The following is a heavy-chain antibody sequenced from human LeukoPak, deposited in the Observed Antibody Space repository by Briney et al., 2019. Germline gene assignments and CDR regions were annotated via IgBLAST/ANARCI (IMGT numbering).Heavy chain of an antibody. D-gene: IGHD3-16*01. CDR1: GYTFTGYG. CDR3: ARDGGRSEVAAARWFDP. V-gene: IGHV1-18*01. J-gene: IGHJ5*02. CDR2: ISAYNGNT. Sequence: ASVKVSCKASGYTFTGYGISWVRQAPGQGLEWMGWISAYNGNTNYAQKLQGRVTMTTDTSTSTAYMELRSLRSDDTAVYYCARDGGRSEVAAARWFDPWGQGTLVTVSS.